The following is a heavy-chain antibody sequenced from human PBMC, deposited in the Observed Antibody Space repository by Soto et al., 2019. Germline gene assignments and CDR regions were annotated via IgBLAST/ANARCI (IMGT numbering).Heavy chain of an antibody. J-gene: IGHJ3*02. D-gene: IGHD3-22*01. CDR3: ARDTYYYDSSGPPVDAFDI. CDR2: IYYSGST. V-gene: IGHV4-31*03. CDR1: GGSISSGGYY. Sequence: QVQLQESGPGLVKPSQTLSLTCTVSGGSISSGGYYWSWIRQHPGKGLEWIGYIYYSGSTNYNPSLKRSVIISDSTTKNQFSRRLSSVTAADTAVYYCARDTYYYDSSGPPVDAFDIWGQGTMVTVSS.